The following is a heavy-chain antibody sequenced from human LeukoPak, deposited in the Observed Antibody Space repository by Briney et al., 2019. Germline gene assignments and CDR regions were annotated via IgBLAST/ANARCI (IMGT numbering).Heavy chain of an antibody. CDR1: GGSISSGGYY. CDR3: ARDPGRLIVVVPAAPRWYFDL. J-gene: IGHJ2*01. Sequence: PSETLSLTCTVSGGSISSGGYYWSWIRQHPGKGLEWIGYIYYSGSTYYNPSLKSRVTISVDTSKNQFSLKLSSVTAADTAVYYCARDPGRLIVVVPAAPRWYFDLWGRGTLVTVPS. CDR2: IYYSGST. V-gene: IGHV4-31*03. D-gene: IGHD2-2*01.